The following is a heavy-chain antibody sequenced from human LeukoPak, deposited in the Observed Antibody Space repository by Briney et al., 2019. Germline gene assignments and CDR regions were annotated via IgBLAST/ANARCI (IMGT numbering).Heavy chain of an antibody. CDR3: ARGIGSALRSGWVVP. CDR2: IYSGGNT. V-gene: IGHV3-66*01. J-gene: IGHJ5*02. Sequence: GGSLRLSCAASGFTVSSNYMSWVRQAPGKGLEWVSVIYSGGNTYYADSVEGRFTISRDNSKNTLYLQMNSVSAEDTAVYYCARGIGSALRSGWVVPWGQGTLVTASS. D-gene: IGHD1-26*01. CDR1: GFTVSSNY.